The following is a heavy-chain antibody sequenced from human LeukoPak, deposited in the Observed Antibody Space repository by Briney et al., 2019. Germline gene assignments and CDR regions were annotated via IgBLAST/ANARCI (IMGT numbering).Heavy chain of an antibody. D-gene: IGHD2-15*01. Sequence: GGSLRLSCAASGFTFSSYWMSWVRQAPGKGLEWVANIKQDGSEKYYVDSVKGRFTISRDNAKNTLYLQMNSLRAEDTAVYYCAKDDGYCSGGSCYSDYWGQGTLVTVSS. CDR3: AKDDGYCSGGSCYSDY. CDR2: IKQDGSEK. J-gene: IGHJ4*02. V-gene: IGHV3-7*01. CDR1: GFTFSSYW.